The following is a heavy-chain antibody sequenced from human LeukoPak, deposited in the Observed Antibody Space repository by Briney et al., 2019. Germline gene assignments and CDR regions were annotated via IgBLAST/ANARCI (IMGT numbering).Heavy chain of an antibody. D-gene: IGHD3-10*01. CDR3: AKSALVTMVRGDRFSYYFDY. CDR2: IRYDGSNK. J-gene: IGHJ4*02. CDR1: RFTFSSYG. Sequence: GGSLRLSCAASRFTFSSYGMHWVRQAPGKGLEWVAFIRYDGSNKYYADSVKGRFTISRDNSKNTLYLQMNSLRAEDTAVYYCAKSALVTMVRGDRFSYYFDYWGQGTLVTVSS. V-gene: IGHV3-30*02.